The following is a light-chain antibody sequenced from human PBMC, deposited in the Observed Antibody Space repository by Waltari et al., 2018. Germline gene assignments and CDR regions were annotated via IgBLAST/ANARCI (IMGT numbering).Light chain of an antibody. J-gene: IGKJ4*01. CDR1: QDITIY. V-gene: IGKV1-33*01. Sequence: DIQMTQSPSSLAASVGDRVTITCQASQDITIYLNWYQQKPGKAPKLLIYDTSKLETGVPSRFSGSGSGTHVTFTISSLQPEDIATYYCQVSFHFPLTFGGGTKLEIK. CDR2: DTS. CDR3: QVSFHFPLT.